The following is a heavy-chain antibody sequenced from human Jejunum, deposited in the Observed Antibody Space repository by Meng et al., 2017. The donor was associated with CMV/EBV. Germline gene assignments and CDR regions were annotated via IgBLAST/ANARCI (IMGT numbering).Heavy chain of an antibody. D-gene: IGHD1-26*01. CDR3: ARESGSYYWFDP. CDR2: IYTSGST. V-gene: IGHV4-4*07. Sequence: VLLQGPGPGLVKSSETLSLPCFVSAGPISGYYWSWIRQPAGKGLEWIGRIYTSGSTHYNPSLKSRLTMSVDLAKNQISLKLSSVTAADTAVYYCARESGSYYWFDPWGQGTLVTVSS. J-gene: IGHJ5*02. CDR1: AGPISGYY.